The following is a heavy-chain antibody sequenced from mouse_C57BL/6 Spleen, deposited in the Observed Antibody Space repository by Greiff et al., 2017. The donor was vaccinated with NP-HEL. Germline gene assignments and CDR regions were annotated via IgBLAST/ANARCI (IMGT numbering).Heavy chain of an antibody. CDR3: ARGTTGFDY. CDR2: ISYDGSN. Sequence: EVKLVESGPGLVKPSQSLSLTCSVTGYSITSGYYWNWIRQFPGNKLEWMGYISYDGSNNYNPSLKNRISITRDTSKNQFFLKLNSVTTEDTATYYCARGTTGFDYWGQGTTLTVSS. D-gene: IGHD2-13*01. V-gene: IGHV3-6*01. CDR1: GYSITSGYY. J-gene: IGHJ2*01.